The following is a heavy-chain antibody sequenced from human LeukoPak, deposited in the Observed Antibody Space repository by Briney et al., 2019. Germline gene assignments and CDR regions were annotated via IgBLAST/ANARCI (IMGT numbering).Heavy chain of an antibody. V-gene: IGHV3-30*02. CDR2: IRFDGSLQ. CDR3: ARAPRRHCVSDSCYVDWFDP. J-gene: IGHJ5*02. D-gene: IGHD2-2*01. CDR1: GFIFSDYG. Sequence: GGSLRLSCTTSGFIFSDYGMHWLRQAPGKRPEWVTFIRFDGSLQYYADSVKGRFTISRDNSKNTLHLQMNSLRPEDTAVYYCARAPRRHCVSDSCYVDWFDPWGQGTLVTVS.